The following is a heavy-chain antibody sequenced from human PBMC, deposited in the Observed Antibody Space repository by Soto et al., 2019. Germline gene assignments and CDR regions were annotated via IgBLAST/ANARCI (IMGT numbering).Heavy chain of an antibody. D-gene: IGHD3-16*01. Sequence: LYLTCTVSGGSISSYYWSWIRQPPGKGLEWIGYIYYSGSTNYNPSLKSRVTISVDTSKNQFSLKLSSVTAADTAVYYCARCNLMTTPSFYGMHVSGQGTAVTVS. V-gene: IGHV4-59*01. CDR1: GGSISSYY. J-gene: IGHJ6*02. CDR2: IYYSGST. CDR3: ARCNLMTTPSFYGMHV.